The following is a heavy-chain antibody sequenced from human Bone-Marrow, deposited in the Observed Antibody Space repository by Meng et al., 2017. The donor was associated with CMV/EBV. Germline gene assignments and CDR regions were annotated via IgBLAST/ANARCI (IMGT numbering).Heavy chain of an antibody. Sequence: SETLSLTCTVSGGSISSSSYYWSWIRQPPGKGLEWIGEINHSGSTNYNPSLKSRVTISVDTSKNQFSLKLSSVTAADTAVYYCARGRCSSTSCYTPYWGQGTLVTVSS. CDR1: GGSISSSSYY. CDR2: INHSGST. D-gene: IGHD2-2*02. CDR3: ARGRCSSTSCYTPY. J-gene: IGHJ4*02. V-gene: IGHV4-39*07.